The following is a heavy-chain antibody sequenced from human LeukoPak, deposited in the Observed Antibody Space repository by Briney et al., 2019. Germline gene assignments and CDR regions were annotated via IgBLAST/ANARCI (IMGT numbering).Heavy chain of an antibody. CDR2: IWYDGSNK. Sequence: GGSLRLSCAASGFTFSSYGMHWVRQAPGKGLEWVAVIWYDGSNKYYADSVKGRFTISRDNSKNTLYLQMNSLRAEDTAVYYCAREGIQLWLRFFDYWGQGTLVTVSS. CDR1: GFTFSSYG. J-gene: IGHJ4*02. D-gene: IGHD5-18*01. V-gene: IGHV3-33*01. CDR3: AREGIQLWLRFFDY.